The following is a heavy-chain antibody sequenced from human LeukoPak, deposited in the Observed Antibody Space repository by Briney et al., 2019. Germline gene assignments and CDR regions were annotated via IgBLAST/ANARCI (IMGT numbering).Heavy chain of an antibody. V-gene: IGHV4-39*01. D-gene: IGHD3-3*01. J-gene: IGHJ3*02. Sequence: SEALSLTCSVSGGSISSRSYYWGWIRQPTGKGLEWIGSIYHSGTTYYNPSLKSRVTTSVDTSKNQFSLNLRSVTAADTAVYYCASHKYYDLPGGAFDIWGLGTMVTVSS. CDR2: IYHSGTT. CDR3: ASHKYYDLPGGAFDI. CDR1: GGSISSRSYY.